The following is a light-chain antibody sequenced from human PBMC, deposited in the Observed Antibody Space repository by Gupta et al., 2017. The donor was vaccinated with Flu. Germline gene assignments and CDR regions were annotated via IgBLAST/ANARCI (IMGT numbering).Light chain of an antibody. V-gene: IGKV1-5*03. Sequence: DIPMTQSPSTLSASVGDRVTITCRASQRISSWLAWYQQKAGKAPKLLIYQASNLETGVPSRFSGSGSGTEFTLTISSLQPDDFATYYCQQYNNYWTFGQGTKVEIK. CDR3: QQYNNYWT. J-gene: IGKJ1*01. CDR1: QRISSW. CDR2: QAS.